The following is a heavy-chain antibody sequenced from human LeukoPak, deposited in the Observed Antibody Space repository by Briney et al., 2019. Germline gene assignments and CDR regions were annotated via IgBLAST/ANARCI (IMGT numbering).Heavy chain of an antibody. J-gene: IGHJ4*02. D-gene: IGHD1-7*01. CDR2: IWSSGEYI. CDR1: GDSFSRHT. CDR3: VRDGKGTGTIDY. V-gene: IGHV3-21*05. Sequence: NPGGSLRLSCAGSGDSFSRHTMNWVRRAPGKGLEWISYIWSSGEYIYYADSVKGRFTISRDNAKNSLYLQMNSLRAEDTAVYYCVRDGKGTGTIDYWGQGTLVTVSS.